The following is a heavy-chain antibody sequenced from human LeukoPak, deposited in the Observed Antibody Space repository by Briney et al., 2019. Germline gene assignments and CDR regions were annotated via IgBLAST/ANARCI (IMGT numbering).Heavy chain of an antibody. CDR2: IRYDGSNK. V-gene: IGHV3-30*02. CDR1: GFTFSSYG. J-gene: IGHJ4*02. CDR3: AKGPLTEVAGTTWDY. Sequence: GGSLRLSCAASGFTFSSYGMHWVRQAPGKGLEWVAFIRYDGSNKYYADSVKGRFTISRDNSKNTLYLQMNNLRAEDTAVYYCAKGPLTEVAGTTWDYWGQGTLVTVSS. D-gene: IGHD1-14*01.